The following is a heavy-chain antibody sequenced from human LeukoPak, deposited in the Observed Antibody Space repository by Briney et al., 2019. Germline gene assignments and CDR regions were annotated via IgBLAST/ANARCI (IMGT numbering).Heavy chain of an antibody. CDR2: AYYRSKWYI. D-gene: IGHD3-10*01. V-gene: IGHV6-1*01. Sequence: SQTLSLTCAISGDSVSGSPAVWNWIRQSPSRGLEWLGRAYYRSKWYIDYAESVKGRIVITPDTSKNQFSLQLNSVTPEDTAVYYRARGEVRGRTNFDCWGQGTLVTVSS. CDR3: ARGEVRGRTNFDC. J-gene: IGHJ4*02. CDR1: GDSVSGSPAV.